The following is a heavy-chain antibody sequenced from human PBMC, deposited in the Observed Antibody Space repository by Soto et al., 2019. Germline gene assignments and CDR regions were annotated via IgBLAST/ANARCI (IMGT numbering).Heavy chain of an antibody. CDR3: ARDYADYWVDP. CDR1: GGFISSDY. CDR2: IYYSGT. Sequence: SETLCLTCSVSGGFISSDYWSWIRQPPGKGLEWIAYIYYSGTSYNPSLKSRVTMSVDTSKNQFSLRLSSVTAADTAVYYCARDYADYWVDPWGQGTLVTVS. D-gene: IGHD4-17*01. V-gene: IGHV4-59*08. J-gene: IGHJ5*02.